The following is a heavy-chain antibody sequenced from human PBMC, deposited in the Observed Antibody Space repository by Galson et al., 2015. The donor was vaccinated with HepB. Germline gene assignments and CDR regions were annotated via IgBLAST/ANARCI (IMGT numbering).Heavy chain of an antibody. Sequence: SLRLSCAASGFTLDTYDMTWVRQAPGKGLDWVSSISGNDGRTYYADSVKGRFTISRDVSMNTLSLQMHSLRADDTAVYYCARVGGAYYYDISGALLDFWGQGTLVSVSA. D-gene: IGHD3-22*01. CDR1: GFTLDTYD. CDR2: ISGNDGRT. CDR3: ARVGGAYYYDISGALLDF. J-gene: IGHJ4*02. V-gene: IGHV3-23*01.